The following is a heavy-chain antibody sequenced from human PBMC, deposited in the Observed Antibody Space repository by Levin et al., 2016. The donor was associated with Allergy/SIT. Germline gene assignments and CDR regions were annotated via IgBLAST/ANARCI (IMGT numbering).Heavy chain of an antibody. Sequence: GESLKISCAASGFTFSSYAMSWVRQAPGKGLEWVSAISGSGGSTYYADSVKGRFTISRDNSKNTLYLQMNSLRAEDTAVYYCAKDQGSGWYANWYFDLWGRGTLVTVSS. CDR3: AKDQGSGWYANWYFDL. CDR2: ISGSGGST. CDR1: GFTFSSYA. D-gene: IGHD6-19*01. V-gene: IGHV3-23*01. J-gene: IGHJ2*01.